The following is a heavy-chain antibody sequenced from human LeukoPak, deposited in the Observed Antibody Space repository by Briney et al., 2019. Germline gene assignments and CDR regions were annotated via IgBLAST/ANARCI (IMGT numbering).Heavy chain of an antibody. CDR1: GFAFNTYA. J-gene: IGHJ4*02. Sequence: GGSLRLSCVASGFAFNTYAMHWVRQAPGQGLEWVALIWHDGSHKFYSNSVRGQFTISRDNSKNTVSLQMNNLRPEDTAVYYCAREIFGSGSHPDFWGQGTLVTVSS. CDR3: AREIFGSGSHPDF. V-gene: IGHV3-33*01. D-gene: IGHD3-10*01. CDR2: IWHDGSHK.